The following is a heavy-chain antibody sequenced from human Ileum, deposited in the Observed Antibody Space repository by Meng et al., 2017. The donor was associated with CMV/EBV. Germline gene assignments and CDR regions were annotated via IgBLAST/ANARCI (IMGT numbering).Heavy chain of an antibody. D-gene: IGHD1-1*01. CDR3: VHRRDYSGNWNGGSVDF. V-gene: IGHV2-5*02. J-gene: IGHJ4*02. Sequence: SLTSSPVGVGWIRQPTGMALEWLAFIYWDDDKRYSPSLKSRLTITKDAPKNQVVLTMTNMGPADTATYHCVHRRDYSGNWNGGSVDFWGQGALVTVSS. CDR1: SLTSSPVG. CDR2: IYWDDDK.